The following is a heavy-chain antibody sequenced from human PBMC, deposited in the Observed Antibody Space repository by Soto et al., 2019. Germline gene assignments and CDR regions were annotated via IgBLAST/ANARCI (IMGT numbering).Heavy chain of an antibody. D-gene: IGHD5-12*01. V-gene: IGHV6-1*01. CDR1: GDSVSSNSAA. CDR2: TYYRSKWYN. J-gene: IGHJ5*02. CDR3: ARDTPIYSGYDFNWFDP. Sequence: SQTLSLTCAISGDSVSSNSAAWNWIRQSPSRGLEWLGRTYYRSKWYNDYAVSVKSRITINPDTSKNQSSLQLNSVTPEDTAVYYCARDTPIYSGYDFNWFDPWGQGTLVTVSS.